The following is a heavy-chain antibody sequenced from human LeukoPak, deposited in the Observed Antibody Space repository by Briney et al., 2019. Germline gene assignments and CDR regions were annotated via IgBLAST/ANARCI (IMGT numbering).Heavy chain of an antibody. D-gene: IGHD6-19*01. V-gene: IGHV3-23*01. CDR2: ISGSGDRT. CDR3: AQDRIPVPGRQDIWDY. CDR1: GFTFSNYA. Sequence: PGGSLRLSCVGAGFTFSNYAMTWVRQAPGKELGWVSGISGSGDRTYYADSVKGRFTISRDNSKNTLYLQMNSLTDDDSAVYYCAQDRIPVPGRQDIWDYWGQGTLVTVSS. J-gene: IGHJ4*02.